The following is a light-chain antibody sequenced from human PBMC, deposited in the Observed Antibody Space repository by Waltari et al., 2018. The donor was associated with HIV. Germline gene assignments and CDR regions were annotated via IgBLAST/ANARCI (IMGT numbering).Light chain of an antibody. Sequence: QSVLTQPPSASGTPGQRVTISCSGSSSNIGSNAVNWYQQLPGTAPKLLIYSDKQRPSGVPDRFSGSKSGTSASLAISGLQSEDEANYYCAAWDDSLNGPLFGGGTKLTVL. CDR2: SDK. CDR1: SSNIGSNA. V-gene: IGLV1-44*01. J-gene: IGLJ3*02. CDR3: AAWDDSLNGPL.